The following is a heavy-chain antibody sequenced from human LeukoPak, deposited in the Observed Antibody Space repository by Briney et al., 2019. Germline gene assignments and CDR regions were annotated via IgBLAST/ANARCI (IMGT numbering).Heavy chain of an antibody. CDR1: GFTFSSYW. V-gene: IGHV3-74*01. CDR3: TRVGYIDEGIDY. Sequence: GGSLRLSCAASGFTFSSYWMHWVRQAPGRGLVWVSRINSDGSSTSYADSVKGRFTISRDNAKNTLYLQMNSLRAEDTAIYYCTRVGYIDEGIDYWGQGTLVTVSS. D-gene: IGHD5-24*01. J-gene: IGHJ4*02. CDR2: INSDGSST.